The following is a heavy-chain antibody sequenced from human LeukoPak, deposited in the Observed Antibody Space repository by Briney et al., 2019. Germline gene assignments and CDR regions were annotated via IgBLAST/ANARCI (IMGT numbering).Heavy chain of an antibody. CDR1: GGSISSYY. J-gene: IGHJ6*03. V-gene: IGHV4-34*01. CDR3: ARRGSITIFGVVSDYYYYMDV. CDR2: IDHTGGT. D-gene: IGHD3-3*01. Sequence: PSETLSLTCTVSGGSISSYYWSWIRQPPGKGLEWIGEIDHTGGTNYNPSLKSRVTMSVDTSKNQISLKLSSVTAADTAVYYCARRGSITIFGVVSDYYYYMDVWGKGTTVTVSS.